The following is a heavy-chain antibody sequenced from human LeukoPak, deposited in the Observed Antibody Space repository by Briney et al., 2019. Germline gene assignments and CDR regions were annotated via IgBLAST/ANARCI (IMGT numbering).Heavy chain of an antibody. J-gene: IGHJ4*02. CDR2: IYYSGSA. V-gene: IGHV4-59*01. CDR1: GGSISGYY. Sequence: PSETLSLTXTVSGGSISGYYWSWIRQPPGKGLEWIGYIYYSGSAKYNPSLKSRVTISVDTSKNQFSLKLTSVTAADTAVYYCARDIGAARSDYWGQGTLVTVSS. D-gene: IGHD6-6*01. CDR3: ARDIGAARSDY.